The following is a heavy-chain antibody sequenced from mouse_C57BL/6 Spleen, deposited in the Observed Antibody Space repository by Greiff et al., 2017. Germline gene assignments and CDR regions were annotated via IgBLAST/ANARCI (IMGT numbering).Heavy chain of an antibody. CDR2: IYPGSGST. CDR3: ARAGSPMYWYFDV. V-gene: IGHV1-55*01. D-gene: IGHD1-1*01. J-gene: IGHJ1*03. Sequence: VQLQQSGAELVKPGASVKMSCKASGYTFTSYWITWVKQRPGQGLEWIGDIYPGSGSTNYNEKFKSKATLTVDTSSSTAYMQLSSLTSEDSAVYYCARAGSPMYWYFDVWGTGTTVTVSS. CDR1: GYTFTSYW.